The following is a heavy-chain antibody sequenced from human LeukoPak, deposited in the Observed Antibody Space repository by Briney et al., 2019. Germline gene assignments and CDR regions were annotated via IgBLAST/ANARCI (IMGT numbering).Heavy chain of an antibody. CDR3: TRHLSSWNRVNWFDP. Sequence: GGSLRLSCAASGFTFSSYEMNWVRQAPGKGLEWVSYISTTGSSIYYADSVKGRFTISRDNVKDLLYLQMNSLKTEDTAVYYCTRHLSSWNRVNWFDPWGQGTLVTVSS. D-gene: IGHD6-13*01. CDR2: ISTTGSSI. CDR1: GFTFSSYE. V-gene: IGHV3-48*03. J-gene: IGHJ5*02.